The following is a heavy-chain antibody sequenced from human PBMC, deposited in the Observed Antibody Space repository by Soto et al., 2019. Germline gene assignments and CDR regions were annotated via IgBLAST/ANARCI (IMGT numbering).Heavy chain of an antibody. D-gene: IGHD2-15*01. Sequence: QAQLVQSGAEVKKPGASVKVSCKASGYTFTSYGISWVRQAPGQGLEWMGWISAYNGNTNYAQKLQGRVTMTTDTSTSTAYMEVRSLRSDDTAVYYCARDGIVVVVAATLSAFDIWGQGTMVTVSS. CDR1: GYTFTSYG. CDR3: ARDGIVVVVAATLSAFDI. J-gene: IGHJ3*02. V-gene: IGHV1-18*01. CDR2: ISAYNGNT.